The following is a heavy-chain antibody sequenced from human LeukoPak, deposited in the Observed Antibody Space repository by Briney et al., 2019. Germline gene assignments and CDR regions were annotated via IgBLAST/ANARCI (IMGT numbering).Heavy chain of an antibody. V-gene: IGHV4-30-4*01. CDR1: GGSISSGDYY. CDR3: ARLGRRSFIVVVPAAPFDP. CDR2: IYYSGST. D-gene: IGHD2-2*01. Sequence: PSETLSLTCTVSGGSISSGDYYWSWIRQPPGKGLEWIGYIYYSGSTNYNPSLKSRVTISVDTSKNQFSLKLSSVTAADTAVYYCARLGRRSFIVVVPAAPFDPWGQGTLVTVSS. J-gene: IGHJ5*02.